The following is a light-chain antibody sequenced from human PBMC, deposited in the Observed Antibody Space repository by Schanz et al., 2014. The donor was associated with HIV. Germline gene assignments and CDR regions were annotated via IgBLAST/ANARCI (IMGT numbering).Light chain of an antibody. CDR3: CSYAGSYTFVV. V-gene: IGLV2-11*01. J-gene: IGLJ3*02. CDR2: DVT. Sequence: QSALTQPRSVSGSPGQSVTISCTGTSSDVGRYKYLSWYQQRPGKAPKLMIYDVTKRPSGVPDRFSGSKSGNTASLTISGLQAEDEADYYCCSYAGSYTFVVFGGGTKLTVL. CDR1: SSDVGRYKY.